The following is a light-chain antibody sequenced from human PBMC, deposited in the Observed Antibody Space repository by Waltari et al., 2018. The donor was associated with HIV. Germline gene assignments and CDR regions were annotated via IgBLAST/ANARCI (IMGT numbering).Light chain of an antibody. CDR2: GAS. Sequence: EIVMTQSPATLSVPPGDRATRAGRDSQSVSSNLAWYQQKPGQAPRLLIYGASTRATGIPARFSGSGSGTEFTLTISGLQSEDFAVYYCQQYNNWPPLFTFGPGTKVDI. CDR1: QSVSSN. V-gene: IGKV3-15*01. J-gene: IGKJ3*01. CDR3: QQYNNWPPLFT.